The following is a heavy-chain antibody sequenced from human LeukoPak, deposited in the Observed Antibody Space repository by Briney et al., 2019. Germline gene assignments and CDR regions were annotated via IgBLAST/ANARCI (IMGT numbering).Heavy chain of an antibody. Sequence: KPSETLSLTCTVSGGSISSYYWSWIRQPPGKRLEWIGYIYYSGSTNYNPSLKSRVTISVDTSKNQFSLKLSSVTAADTAVYYCARLTYYDFWSGYPHYYYGMDVWGQGTTVTVSS. V-gene: IGHV4-59*08. CDR3: ARLTYYDFWSGYPHYYYGMDV. CDR2: IYYSGST. D-gene: IGHD3-3*01. CDR1: GGSISSYY. J-gene: IGHJ6*02.